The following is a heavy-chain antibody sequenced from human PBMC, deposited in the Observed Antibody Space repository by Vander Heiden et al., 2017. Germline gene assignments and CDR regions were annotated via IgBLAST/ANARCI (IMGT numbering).Heavy chain of an antibody. D-gene: IGHD3-10*01. Sequence: EVQRLETGGGVKQPGGSLRLSCASSGFTFSSSTMSWVRQAPGKGLEWVSVIGDSTGNTYYADSVKGRFTISRDNSKNTLYLQMNSLRAEDAAVYYCAKGSFWGQGTLVTVSS. CDR2: IGDSTGNT. CDR3: AKGSF. V-gene: IGHV3-23*01. CDR1: GFTFSSST. J-gene: IGHJ4*02.